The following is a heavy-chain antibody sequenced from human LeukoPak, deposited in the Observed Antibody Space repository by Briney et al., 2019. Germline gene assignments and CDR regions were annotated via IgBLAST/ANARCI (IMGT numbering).Heavy chain of an antibody. Sequence: GGSLRLSCAASGFTFSSYAMSWVRQAPGKGLEWVAFIWYDGSNKYYGDSVKGRFTISRDNSKNTLYLQMNSLRAEDTAVYYCARVEGSGWPYAFDIWGQGTMVTVSS. CDR2: IWYDGSNK. CDR1: GFTFSSYA. CDR3: ARVEGSGWPYAFDI. D-gene: IGHD6-19*01. J-gene: IGHJ3*02. V-gene: IGHV3-33*08.